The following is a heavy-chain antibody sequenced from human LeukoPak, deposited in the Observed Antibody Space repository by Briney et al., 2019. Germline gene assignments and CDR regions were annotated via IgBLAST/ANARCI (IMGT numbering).Heavy chain of an antibody. Sequence: GGSLRLSCAASGFSFTYSTMNWVRLAPGKGLEWVSSTTSSSGNIYYSDSVRGRFTVSRDNAKNSLYLQMNSLIAEDSAVYYCVRIPNNAGFPNWFDPWGQGTLVSVSS. CDR1: GFSFTYST. V-gene: IGHV3-21*01. D-gene: IGHD3-9*01. CDR2: TTSSSGNI. J-gene: IGHJ5*02. CDR3: VRIPNNAGFPNWFDP.